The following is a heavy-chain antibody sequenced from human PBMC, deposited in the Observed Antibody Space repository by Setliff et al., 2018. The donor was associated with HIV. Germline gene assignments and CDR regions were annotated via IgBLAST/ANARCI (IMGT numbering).Heavy chain of an antibody. J-gene: IGHJ3*02. D-gene: IGHD6-19*01. Sequence: GGSLRLSCAVSGFSLGDFGISWVRQAPGKGLEWVSTIAGNAINTYHADSVRGRFTISRDNADNSLYLQMNSLRAEDTAVYYCARYALAVPGYHNAFDIWGQGTMVTVSS. CDR3: ARYALAVPGYHNAFDI. CDR2: IAGNAINT. CDR1: GFSLGDFG. V-gene: IGHV3-21*01.